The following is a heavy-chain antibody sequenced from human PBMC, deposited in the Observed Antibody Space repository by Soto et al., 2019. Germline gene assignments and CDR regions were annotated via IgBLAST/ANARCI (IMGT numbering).Heavy chain of an antibody. CDR1: GGSISRYY. CDR3: ARHAGVAGSGLDL. Sequence: QVQLHESGPGLVKPSETLSLTCTISGGSISRYYWNWIRQPPGKGLEWIGYFYYTGTTNYDPSLKSRASISVDTSKNQFSLKLSSVTAADTAVYYCARHAGVAGSGLDLWSQGKLVAVSS. D-gene: IGHD6-19*01. CDR2: FYYTGTT. J-gene: IGHJ5*02. V-gene: IGHV4-59*08.